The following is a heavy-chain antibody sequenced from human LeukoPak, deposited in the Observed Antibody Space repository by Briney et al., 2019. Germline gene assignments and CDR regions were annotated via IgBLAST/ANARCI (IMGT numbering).Heavy chain of an antibody. V-gene: IGHV4-59*08. Sequence: SETLSLTCTVSGGSISSYYWSWIRQPPGKGLEWIGYIYYSGSTNYNPSLKSRVTISVDTSKNQFSLKLSSVTAADTAVYYCARGYMDSSGWYAPLGFDYWGQGTLVTVSS. CDR1: GGSISSYY. CDR3: ARGYMDSSGWYAPLGFDY. J-gene: IGHJ4*02. D-gene: IGHD6-19*01. CDR2: IYYSGST.